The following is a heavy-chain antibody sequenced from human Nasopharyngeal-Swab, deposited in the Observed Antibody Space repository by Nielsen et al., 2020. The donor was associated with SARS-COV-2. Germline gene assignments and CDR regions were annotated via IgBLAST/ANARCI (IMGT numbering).Heavy chain of an antibody. J-gene: IGHJ3*02. V-gene: IGHV3-11*05. D-gene: IGHD3-10*01. CDR3: ARAGRGVTIHAFGI. Sequence: GESLKISCAASGFTFSDYYMSWIRQAPGKGLEWVSYVSSSSSYTNYADSVKGRFTISRDNAKNSLYLQMNSLRAEDTAVYYCARAGRGVTIHAFGIWGQGTMVTVSS. CDR2: VSSSSSYT. CDR1: GFTFSDYY.